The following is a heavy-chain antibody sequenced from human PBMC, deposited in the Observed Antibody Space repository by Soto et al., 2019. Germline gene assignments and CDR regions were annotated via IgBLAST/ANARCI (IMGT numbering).Heavy chain of an antibody. V-gene: IGHV3-23*01. CDR2: ISGSGGST. CDR3: AKARIPAAMRNWFDP. Sequence: PGGSLRLSCAASGFTFSSYAMSWVRQAPGKGLEWVSDISGSGGSTYYADSVKGRFTIASDNSKNTLYLQMNSLRAEDTAVYYCAKARIPAAMRNWFDPWGQGTLVTVSS. J-gene: IGHJ5*02. D-gene: IGHD2-2*01. CDR1: GFTFSSYA.